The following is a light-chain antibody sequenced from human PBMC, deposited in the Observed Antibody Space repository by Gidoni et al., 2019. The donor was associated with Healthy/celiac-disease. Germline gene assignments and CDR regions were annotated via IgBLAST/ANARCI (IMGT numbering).Light chain of an antibody. V-gene: IGLV2-23*02. CDR2: EVS. CDR1: SSDVGSYNL. J-gene: IGLJ1*01. CDR3: CSYAGSSTFPWV. Sequence: QSALPQPASVSGSPGPSITISCTGTSSDVGSYNLVSWYQQHPGKAPKLMIYEVSKRPSGVSNRFSGSKSGNTASLTISGLQAEDEADYYCCSYAGSSTFPWVFGTGTKVTVL.